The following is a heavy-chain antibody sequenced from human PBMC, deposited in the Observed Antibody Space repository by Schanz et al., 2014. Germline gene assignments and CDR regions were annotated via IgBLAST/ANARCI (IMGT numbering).Heavy chain of an antibody. D-gene: IGHD6-19*01. CDR2: ISYDGSSK. CDR1: GFTFSNHA. CDR3: ARDLISSGWYG. V-gene: IGHV3-33*08. J-gene: IGHJ4*02. Sequence: VQLVESGGGLVKPGESLRLSCAASGFTFSNHALSWVRQAPGKGLEWVALISYDGSSKNHADSVQGRFTISRDNAKNSLYLQMNSLRVKDTAGYYCARDLISSGWYGWRQGTLVTVSS.